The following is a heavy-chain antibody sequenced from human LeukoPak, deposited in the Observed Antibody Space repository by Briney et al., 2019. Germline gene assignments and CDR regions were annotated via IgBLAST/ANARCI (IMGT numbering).Heavy chain of an antibody. Sequence: GGSLRLSCAASGFTVSGNYMSWVRQAPGKGLEWVSVIYSGGSTYYADSVKGRFTISRDNSKNTLYLQMNSLRAEDTAVYYCAREETIAVAGSDYWGQGTLVTVSS. CDR3: AREETIAVAGSDY. D-gene: IGHD6-19*01. CDR2: IYSGGST. J-gene: IGHJ4*02. V-gene: IGHV3-66*02. CDR1: GFTVSGNY.